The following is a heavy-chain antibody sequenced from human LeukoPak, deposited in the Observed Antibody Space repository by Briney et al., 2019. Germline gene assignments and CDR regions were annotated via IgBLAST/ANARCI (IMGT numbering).Heavy chain of an antibody. CDR1: GYTLTELS. CDR2: FDPEDGET. CDR3: ARDRYFYDSGGYYYPPEY. J-gene: IGHJ4*02. Sequence: GASVKVSCKVSGYTLTELSMHWVRQAPGKGLEWMGGFDPEDGETIYAQKLQGRVTMTTDTSTSTAYMELRSLRSDDTAVYYCARDRYFYDSGGYYYPPEYWGQGTLVTVSS. V-gene: IGHV1-24*01. D-gene: IGHD3-22*01.